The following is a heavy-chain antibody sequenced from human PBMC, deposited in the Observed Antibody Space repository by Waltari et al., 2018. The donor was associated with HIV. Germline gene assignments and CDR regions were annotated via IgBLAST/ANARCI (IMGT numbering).Heavy chain of an antibody. Sequence: VQLVQSGVEVRKSGECLQISCKASGYTFTNYWIAWVRQMFGEGLEWMGIIYPFDSDTRYNPSFEGQITISADKSLATAYLEWSNLNASDAAIYYCARLFYYDTTGYINNAFDIWGQGTVVTVS. CDR3: ARLFYYDTTGYINNAFDI. CDR1: GYTFTNYW. J-gene: IGHJ3*02. D-gene: IGHD3-22*01. V-gene: IGHV5-51*03. CDR2: IYPFDSDT.